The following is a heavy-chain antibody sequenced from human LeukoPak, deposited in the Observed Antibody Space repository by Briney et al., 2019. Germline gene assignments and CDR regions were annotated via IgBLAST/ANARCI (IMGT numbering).Heavy chain of an antibody. V-gene: IGHV4-34*01. CDR3: ARSPYSSGWYGA. CDR1: GGSFSGYY. D-gene: IGHD6-19*01. J-gene: IGHJ4*02. CDR2: INHSGST. Sequence: SETLSLTCAVYGGSFSGYYWSWIRQPPGKGLEWIGEINHSGSTNYNPSLKSRVTISVGTSKNQFSLKLSSVTAADTAVYYCARSPYSSGWYGAWGQGTLVTVSS.